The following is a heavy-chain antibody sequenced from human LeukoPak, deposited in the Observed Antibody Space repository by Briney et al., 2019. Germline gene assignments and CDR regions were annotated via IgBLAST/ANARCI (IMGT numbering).Heavy chain of an antibody. V-gene: IGHV3-7*01. CDR1: GFTFSSYW. Sequence: GGSLRLSCAASGFTFSSYWMSWVRKAPGKGLEWVANIKQDGSEKYYVDSVKSRFTISRDNAKNSLYLQMNSLRAEDTAVYYCARVSGLQGFDYWGQGTLVTVSS. CDR3: ARVSGLQGFDY. CDR2: IKQDGSEK. D-gene: IGHD4-11*01. J-gene: IGHJ4*02.